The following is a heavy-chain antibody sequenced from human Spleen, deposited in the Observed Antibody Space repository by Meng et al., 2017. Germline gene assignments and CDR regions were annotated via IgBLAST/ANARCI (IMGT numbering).Heavy chain of an antibody. Sequence: QVQLVEAGAEVKKPGSPVKVSCKASGYTFTGSYMHWVRQAPGQGLEWMGRLNPASGGTNYAQKFQGRVTMTRDTSISTASMELSSLRSEDTAVYYCARVVAAAGPPVRNWFDPWGQGTLVTVSS. CDR2: LNPASGGT. J-gene: IGHJ5*02. CDR1: GYTFTGSY. CDR3: ARVVAAAGPPVRNWFDP. V-gene: IGHV1-2*06. D-gene: IGHD6-13*01.